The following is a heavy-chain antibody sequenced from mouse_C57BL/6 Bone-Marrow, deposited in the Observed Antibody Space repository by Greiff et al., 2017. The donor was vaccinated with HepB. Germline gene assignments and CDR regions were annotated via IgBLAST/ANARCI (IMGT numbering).Heavy chain of an antibody. V-gene: IGHV3-6*01. CDR2: ISYDGSN. Sequence: ESGPGLVKPSQSLSLTCSVTGYSITSGYYWNWIRQFPGNKLEWMGYISYDGSNNYNPSLKNRISITRDTSKNQFFLKLNSVTTEDTATYYCATYDYDDYYAMDYWGQGTSVTVSS. CDR3: ATYDYDDYYAMDY. J-gene: IGHJ4*01. CDR1: GYSITSGYY. D-gene: IGHD2-4*01.